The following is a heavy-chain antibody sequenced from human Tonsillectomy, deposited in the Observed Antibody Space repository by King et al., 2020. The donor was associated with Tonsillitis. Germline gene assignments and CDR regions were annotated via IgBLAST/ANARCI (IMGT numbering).Heavy chain of an antibody. CDR3: ARESGDYDFWSGYYRSVPRAFDP. J-gene: IGHJ5*02. D-gene: IGHD3-3*01. CDR1: GFTFSSYS. V-gene: IGHV3-21*01. CDR2: ISSSSSYI. Sequence: VQLVESGGGLVKPGGSLRLSCAASGFTFSSYSMNWVRQAPGKGLEWVSSISSSSSYIYYAASVKGRFTISRDNAKNSLYLQMNSLRAEDTAVYYCARESGDYDFWSGYYRSVPRAFDPWGQGTLVTVSS.